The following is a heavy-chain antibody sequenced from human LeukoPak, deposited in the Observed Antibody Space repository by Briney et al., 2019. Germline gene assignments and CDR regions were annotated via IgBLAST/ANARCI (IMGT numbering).Heavy chain of an antibody. V-gene: IGHV3-23*01. CDR3: AKTKGYPYYFDY. CDR1: GFTLSSYA. CDR2: ISGSGGST. D-gene: IGHD6-13*01. J-gene: IGHJ4*02. Sequence: GRSLRLSRVASGFTLSSYAVTWVRQAPGKGLEGGLAISGSGGSTYYADSVKGRFTISRDNSKNTLYLQMNSLRGEDTAVYSCAKTKGYPYYFDYWGQGILVTVSS.